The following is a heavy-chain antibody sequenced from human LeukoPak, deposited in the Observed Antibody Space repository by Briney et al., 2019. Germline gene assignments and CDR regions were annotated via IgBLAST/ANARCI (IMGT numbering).Heavy chain of an antibody. J-gene: IGHJ6*03. CDR3: ARVDRGYSGYDYSGYYYYMDV. V-gene: IGHV1-2*02. D-gene: IGHD5-12*01. CDR2: INPSSGGT. Sequence: ASVKVSCKASGYTFTSYGISWGRQAPGQGLEWMGWINPSSGGTNYAQKFQGRVTMTRDTSISTAYMELSRLRSDDTAVYYCARVDRGYSGYDYSGYYYYMDVWGKGTTVTISS. CDR1: GYTFTSYG.